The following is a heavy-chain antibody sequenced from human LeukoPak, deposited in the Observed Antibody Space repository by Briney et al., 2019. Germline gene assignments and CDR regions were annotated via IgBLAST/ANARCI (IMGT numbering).Heavy chain of an antibody. CDR3: ARGVPVGAFDI. CDR2: ISSSSSTI. Sequence: GGSLRLSCAASGFTFSSYSMNWVRQAPGKGLEWVSYISSSSSTIYYADSVKGRFTISRDNAKNSLYLQMNSLRAEDTAVYYCARGVPVGAFDIWGQGTMVTVSS. V-gene: IGHV3-48*04. J-gene: IGHJ3*02. D-gene: IGHD3-3*01. CDR1: GFTFSSYS.